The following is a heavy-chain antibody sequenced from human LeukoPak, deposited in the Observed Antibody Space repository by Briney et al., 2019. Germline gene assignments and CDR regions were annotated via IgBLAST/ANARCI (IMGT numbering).Heavy chain of an antibody. D-gene: IGHD3-10*01. V-gene: IGHV3-30*02. CDR1: GFIFSDYG. Sequence: GGSLRLSCAASGFIFSDYGMHWVRQAPGKGLEWVAFIRYDGSNKYYADSVKGLFTNSRDDSKNTLYLQMNSLRPEDTAVYYCAKLYGSGTSYHPLDYWGQGTLVTVSS. CDR3: AKLYGSGTSYHPLDY. CDR2: IRYDGSNK. J-gene: IGHJ4*02.